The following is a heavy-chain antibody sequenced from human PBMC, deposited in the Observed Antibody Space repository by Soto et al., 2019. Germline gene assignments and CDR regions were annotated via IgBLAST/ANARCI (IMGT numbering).Heavy chain of an antibody. D-gene: IGHD2-2*01. CDR3: AKSLDPYCSSTSCYRAPNWFDP. CDR1: GFTFSSYA. CDR2: ISGSGGST. V-gene: IGHV3-23*01. J-gene: IGHJ5*02. Sequence: GGSLRLSCAASGFTFSSYAMSWVRQAPGKGLEWVSAISGSGGSTYYADSVKGRFTISRDNSKNTLYLQMNSLRAEVTAVYYCAKSLDPYCSSTSCYRAPNWFDPWGQGTLVTVSS.